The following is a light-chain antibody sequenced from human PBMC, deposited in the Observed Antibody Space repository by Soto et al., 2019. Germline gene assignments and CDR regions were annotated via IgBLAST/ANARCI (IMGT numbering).Light chain of an antibody. CDR2: GTS. CDR1: QSVGDIY. V-gene: IGKV3-20*01. CDR3: QQYGTSVQVT. Sequence: EFALTQSPGTLSLSPGDRATFSCRATQSVGDIYLAWYQQKAGQAPRLLIHGTSRMATGIPDRFSGSRSGTDFNLTISRLEAEDFAMYYRQQYGTSVQVTFGQGTRL. J-gene: IGKJ5*01.